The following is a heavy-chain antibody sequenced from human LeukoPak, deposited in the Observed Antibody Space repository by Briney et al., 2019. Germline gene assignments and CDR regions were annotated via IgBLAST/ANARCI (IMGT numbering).Heavy chain of an antibody. CDR3: ARSNDYYGSGSYYY. D-gene: IGHD3-10*01. CDR1: GFTFSSYG. V-gene: IGHV3-33*01. Sequence: GGSLRLSCAASGFTFSSYGMHWVRQAPGKGLEWVAVILSDGSKEFYTDSVKGRFTISRDNSKNTLYLQMSSLRAEDTAVYYCARSNDYYGSGSYYYWGRGTLVTVSS. CDR2: ILSDGSKE. J-gene: IGHJ4*02.